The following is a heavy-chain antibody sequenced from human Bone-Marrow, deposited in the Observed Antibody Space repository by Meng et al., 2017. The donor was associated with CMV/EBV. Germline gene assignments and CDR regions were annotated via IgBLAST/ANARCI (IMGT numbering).Heavy chain of an antibody. CDR1: GFTFSSYS. CDR2: ISRNGDIT. J-gene: IGHJ4*02. Sequence: GGSLRLSCAASGFTFSSYSMNWVRQAPGKGLEWVSGISRNGDITGYADSLKGRFTISRDNSKNRLYLQMHSLRVEDTALYYCARDLGSGSLGGYWGQGTLVTVSS. D-gene: IGHD3-10*01. CDR3: ARDLGSGSLGGY. V-gene: IGHV3-20*04.